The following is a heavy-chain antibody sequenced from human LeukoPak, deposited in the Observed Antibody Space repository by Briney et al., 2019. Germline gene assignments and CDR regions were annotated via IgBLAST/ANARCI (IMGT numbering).Heavy chain of an antibody. V-gene: IGHV4-34*01. CDR3: ARAAATYNWFDP. CDR1: GGSFSGYY. D-gene: IGHD2-2*01. CDR2: INHSGST. Sequence: SETLSLTCAVYGGSFSGYYWSWIRQPPGKGLEWIGEINHSGSTNYNPSLKSRVTISVDTSKNQFSLKLSSVTAADTAVYYCARAAATYNWFDPWGQGTLVTVSS. J-gene: IGHJ5*02.